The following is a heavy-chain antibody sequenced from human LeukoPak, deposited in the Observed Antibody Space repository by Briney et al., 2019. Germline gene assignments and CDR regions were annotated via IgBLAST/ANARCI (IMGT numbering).Heavy chain of an antibody. Sequence: SETLSLTCTVSGGSISSGGYYWSWIRQPPRKGLEWIGYIYHSGSTYYNPSLKSRVTISVDRSKNQFSLKLSSVTAADTAVYYCARVLEGLDLGYYFDYWGQGTLVTVSS. CDR1: GGSISSGGYY. CDR2: IYHSGST. V-gene: IGHV4-30-2*01. D-gene: IGHD7-27*01. J-gene: IGHJ4*02. CDR3: ARVLEGLDLGYYFDY.